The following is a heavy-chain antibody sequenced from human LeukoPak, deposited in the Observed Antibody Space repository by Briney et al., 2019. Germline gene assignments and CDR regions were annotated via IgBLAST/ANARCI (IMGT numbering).Heavy chain of an antibody. V-gene: IGHV3-48*01. D-gene: IGHD2-2*01. CDR1: GFIFSRYS. J-gene: IGHJ4*02. CDR3: ARVSVGGYQLLWLDY. Sequence: PGGSLRLSCAASGFIFSRYSMNWVRQAPGKGLEWVSHISSSSSTIYYADSVEGRFTISRDNAKNSLYLQMNSLRAQDTAVYYCARVSVGGYQLLWLDYWGQGTLVTVSS. CDR2: ISSSSSTI.